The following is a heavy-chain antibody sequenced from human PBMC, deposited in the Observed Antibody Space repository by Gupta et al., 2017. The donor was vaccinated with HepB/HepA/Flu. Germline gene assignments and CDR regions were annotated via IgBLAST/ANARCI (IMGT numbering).Heavy chain of an antibody. Sequence: QLQLQESGPGLVKPSETLSLTCTVSGGSISSSSYYWGWIRQPPGKGLEWIGSIYYSGSTYYNPSLKSRVTISVDTSKNQFSLKLSSVTAADTAVYYCARHVLGYYYDSSGYSGWFDPWGQGTLVTVSS. CDR2: IYYSGST. D-gene: IGHD3-22*01. CDR3: ARHVLGYYYDSSGYSGWFDP. J-gene: IGHJ5*02. V-gene: IGHV4-39*01. CDR1: GGSISSSSYY.